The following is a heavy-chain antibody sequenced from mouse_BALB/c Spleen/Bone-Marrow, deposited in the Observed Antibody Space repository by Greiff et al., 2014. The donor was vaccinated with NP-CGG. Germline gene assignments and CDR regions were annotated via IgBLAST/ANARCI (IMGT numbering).Heavy chain of an antibody. CDR2: INPNSRTI. J-gene: IGHJ3*01. D-gene: IGHD1-2*01. CDR1: GFDFSGYW. V-gene: IGHV4-1*02. CDR3: ARNGYYGWMTY. Sequence: EVQLQQSGGGLVQPGGSLKLSCAASGFDFSGYWMTWVRQAPGKGLEWIGEINPNSRTINYKPSLKEKFIMSRDNAKNTLCLQMSKVRSEDTALYYCARNGYYGWMTYWGQGTLVTVSA.